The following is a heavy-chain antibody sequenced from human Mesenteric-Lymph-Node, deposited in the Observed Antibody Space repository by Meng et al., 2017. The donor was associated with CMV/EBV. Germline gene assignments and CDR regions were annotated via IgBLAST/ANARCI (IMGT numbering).Heavy chain of an antibody. J-gene: IGHJ4*02. D-gene: IGHD4-17*01. CDR3: ATEDY. CDR1: GGSINTADKY. V-gene: IGHV4-30-4*02. CDR2: IYFSGST. Sequence: SETLSLTCNVSGGSINTADKYWAWIRQHPGKGLEWIGYIYFSGSTYYNPSLKSRVSILVDTSKNQFSLKLSSVTAADTAVYYCATEDYWGQGTLVTVSS.